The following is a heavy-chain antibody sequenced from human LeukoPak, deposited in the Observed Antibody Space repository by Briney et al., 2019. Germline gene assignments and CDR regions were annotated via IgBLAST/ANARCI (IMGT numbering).Heavy chain of an antibody. CDR1: GYSISSGYY. Sequence: SETLSLTCAVSGYSISSGYYWGWIRQPPGKGLEWIGSIYHSGSTYYNPSLKSRVTISADTSKNQFSLKLSSVTAADTAVYYCARRVTFDYWGQGTLVTVSS. V-gene: IGHV4-38-2*01. CDR3: ARRVTFDY. D-gene: IGHD2-21*02. J-gene: IGHJ4*02. CDR2: IYHSGST.